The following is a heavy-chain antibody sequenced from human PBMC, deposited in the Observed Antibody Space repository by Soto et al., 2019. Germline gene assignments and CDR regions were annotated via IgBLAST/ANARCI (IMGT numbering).Heavy chain of an antibody. J-gene: IGHJ3*02. CDR1: GGTFSSYA. D-gene: IGHD6-13*01. CDR3: ARSTPYSSSWYDAFDI. CDR2: IIPIFGTA. Sequence: SVKVSCKASGGTFSSYAISWVRQAPGQGLEWMGGIIPIFGTANYAQKFQGRVTITADKSTSTAYMELSSLRSEDTAVYYCARSTPYSSSWYDAFDIWGQGTMVTGSS. V-gene: IGHV1-69*06.